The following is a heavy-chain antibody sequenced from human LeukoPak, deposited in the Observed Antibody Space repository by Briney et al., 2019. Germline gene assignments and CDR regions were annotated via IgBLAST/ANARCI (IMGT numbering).Heavy chain of an antibody. Sequence: GGSLRLSCAASGFTFSNAWMSWVRQAPGKGLEWVGRIKRKTDGGTTDYAAPVKGRFTISRDDSKNTLYLQMNSLKTEDTAVYYCTTALIVVVTDDYWGQGTLVTVSS. J-gene: IGHJ4*02. CDR1: GFTFSNAW. D-gene: IGHD2-21*02. V-gene: IGHV3-15*01. CDR3: TTALIVVVTDDY. CDR2: IKRKTDGGTT.